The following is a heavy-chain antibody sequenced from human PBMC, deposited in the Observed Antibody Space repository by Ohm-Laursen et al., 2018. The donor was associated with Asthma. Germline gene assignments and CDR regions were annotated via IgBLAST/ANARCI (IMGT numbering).Heavy chain of an antibody. CDR2: ISYDGSNK. Sequence: SLRLSCAASGFTFSSYGMHWVRQAPGKGLEWVAVISYDGSNKYYADSVKGRFTISRDNSKNTLYLQMNSLRAEDTAIYYCAGAVEVTGVGGQGTLVTVSS. D-gene: IGHD3-9*01. J-gene: IGHJ4*02. V-gene: IGHV3-30*03. CDR1: GFTFSSYG. CDR3: AGAVEVTGV.